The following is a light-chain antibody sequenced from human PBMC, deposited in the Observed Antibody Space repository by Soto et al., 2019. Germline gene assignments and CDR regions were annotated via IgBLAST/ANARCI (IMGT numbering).Light chain of an antibody. J-gene: IGKJ1*01. V-gene: IGKV3-20*01. CDR1: QSVSRNY. Sequence: IVLTQSPGTLSLSPGERATRSCSASQSVSRNYLAWYQQKRGQAPRLLIYGASSRATDIPTRFSGSGYGTDFTLTSRRLEPEDFAVYYCQQYDTSPRTFGQGTKVEI. CDR3: QQYDTSPRT. CDR2: GAS.